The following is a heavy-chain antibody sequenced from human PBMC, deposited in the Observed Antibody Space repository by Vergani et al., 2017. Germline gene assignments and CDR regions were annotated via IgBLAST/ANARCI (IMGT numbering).Heavy chain of an antibody. CDR3: AKDPSYRRRAAAGTPFY. V-gene: IGHV3-30*18. CDR1: GFTFSSYR. D-gene: IGHD6-13*01. Sequence: QVQLVESGGGVVQPGRSLRLSCAASGFTFSSYRMHWVRQAPGKGLEWVAVISYDGSNKYYADSVKGRFTISRDNSKNTLYLQMKSLRAEDTAVYYCAKDPSYRRRAAAGTPFYGGEGTLVTVSS. CDR2: ISYDGSNK. J-gene: IGHJ4*02.